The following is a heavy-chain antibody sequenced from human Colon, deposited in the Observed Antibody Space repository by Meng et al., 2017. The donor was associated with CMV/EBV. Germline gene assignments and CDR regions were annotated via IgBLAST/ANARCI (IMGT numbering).Heavy chain of an antibody. CDR1: GGPISSSSYY. Sequence: QLQPPEVGPGLVRPSATLSLTCTVSGGPISSSSYYWAWIRQPPGKGLEWIGSIFYTGTTYYKPSLKSRVTISVDTSKNQFSLKLSSVTAADTAVYYCIRETTGSSSSYWGQGTLVTVSS. CDR3: IRETTGSSSSY. CDR2: IFYTGTT. D-gene: IGHD6-6*01. J-gene: IGHJ4*02. V-gene: IGHV4-39*07.